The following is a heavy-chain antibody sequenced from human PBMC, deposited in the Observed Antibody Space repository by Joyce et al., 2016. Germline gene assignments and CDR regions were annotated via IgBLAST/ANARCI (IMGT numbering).Heavy chain of an antibody. CDR3: AHENREGDCDY. CDR2: IYWIGDK. CDR1: GFSLTTSGEA. J-gene: IGHJ4*02. D-gene: IGHD2-21*02. V-gene: IGHV2-5*01. Sequence: QITLKASGPTLVKPTQTLTLTCTFSGFSLTTSGEAVGWIRQPPGKALEWLAVIYWIGDKRYTPALRNSLTITKDTSKNQVGLTLTSMDPMDTATYFCAHENREGDCDYWGPGTVITVSS.